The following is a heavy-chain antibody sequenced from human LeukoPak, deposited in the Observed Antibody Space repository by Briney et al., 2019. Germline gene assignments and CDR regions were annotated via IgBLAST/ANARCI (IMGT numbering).Heavy chain of an antibody. CDR2: IRSDGSNK. V-gene: IGHV3-30*02. CDR3: ARDGAYYYGSGLLGYMDV. J-gene: IGHJ6*03. Sequence: GGSLRLSCAGSGFSFSSYGMHWVRQAPGKGLEWMAFIRSDGSNKYYADSVKGRFTISRDNSKNTLYLQMNSLRAEDTAVYYCARDGAYYYGSGLLGYMDVWGKGTTVTISS. CDR1: GFSFSSYG. D-gene: IGHD3-10*01.